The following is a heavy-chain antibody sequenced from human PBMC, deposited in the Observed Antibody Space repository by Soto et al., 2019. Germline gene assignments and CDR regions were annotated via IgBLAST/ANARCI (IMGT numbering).Heavy chain of an antibody. J-gene: IGHJ4*02. CDR1: GFTFGDYA. CDR2: IRKRGFGGTT. CDR3: ARDPYSGAYRHYFDY. D-gene: IGHD5-18*01. Sequence: PGGSLRLSCTASGFTFGDYAMSWFRQAPGKGLEWVGFIRKRGFGGTTDYAASVKGRFTISRDDSKGIAYLQMNSLKIEDTAVYYCARDPYSGAYRHYFDYWGQGTLVTVSS. V-gene: IGHV3-49*03.